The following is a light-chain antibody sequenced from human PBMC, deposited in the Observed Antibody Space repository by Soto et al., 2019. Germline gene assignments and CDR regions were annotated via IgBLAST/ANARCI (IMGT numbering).Light chain of an antibody. CDR1: RSVSSSY. Sequence: DIVLTQSPGTLSLSPGERATLSCRASRSVSSSYLAWYQQKPGQAPRLLIYGASTRASGIPARFGGSGSGTEFTLTISSLQSEDFAVYYCQQYNNWPPWTFGQGTKV. V-gene: IGKV3-15*01. J-gene: IGKJ1*01. CDR2: GAS. CDR3: QQYNNWPPWT.